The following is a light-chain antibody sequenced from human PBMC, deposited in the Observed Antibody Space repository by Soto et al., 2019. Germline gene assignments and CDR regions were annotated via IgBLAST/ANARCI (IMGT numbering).Light chain of an antibody. CDR3: KSYAGSNTYV. V-gene: IGLV2-8*01. J-gene: IGLJ1*01. CDR1: KSDIGVYDF. CDR2: EVV. Sequence: QSVLTQPPSASGSPGQSVTISCTGTKSDIGVYDFVSWYQHHPGKAPRLIIYEVVQRPSGVPDRFPGSKSGNTASLTVSGLQAADEADYFCKSYAGSNTYVFGSGTKGTVL.